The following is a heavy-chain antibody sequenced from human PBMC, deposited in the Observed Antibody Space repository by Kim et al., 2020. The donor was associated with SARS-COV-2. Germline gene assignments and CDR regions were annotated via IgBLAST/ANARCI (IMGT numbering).Heavy chain of an antibody. CDR2: INEDGRRI. D-gene: IGHD1-26*01. Sequence: GGSLRLSCAGSGFTFSTHWMHWFRQGPGKGLVWVSSINEDGRRIVYADSVKGRFTISKDNAKNTLFLQMNSLRAEETAVFFCVRETVGEWVKRFDPWGRGTLVTVSS. CDR1: GFTFSTHW. V-gene: IGHV3-74*01. CDR3: VRETVGEWVKRFDP. J-gene: IGHJ5*02.